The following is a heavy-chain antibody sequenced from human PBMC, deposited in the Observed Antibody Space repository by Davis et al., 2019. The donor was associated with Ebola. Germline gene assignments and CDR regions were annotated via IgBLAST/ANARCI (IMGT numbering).Heavy chain of an antibody. D-gene: IGHD5-12*01. CDR2: NTPGSGRA. Sequence: AASVKVSCKAFGYTFPNYFLHWVRQAPGQGLEWMGFNTPGSGRAGYAERFQGRVTMTTDPSTNTVYMELSSLRSDDTAIYSCARVAANLGIYYFDYWGQGTLVTVSS. J-gene: IGHJ4*02. V-gene: IGHV1-46*01. CDR3: ARVAANLGIYYFDY. CDR1: GYTFPNYF.